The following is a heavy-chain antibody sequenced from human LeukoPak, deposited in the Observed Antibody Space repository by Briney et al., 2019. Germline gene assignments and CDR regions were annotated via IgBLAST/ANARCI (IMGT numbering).Heavy chain of an antibody. J-gene: IGHJ4*02. D-gene: IGHD2-21*02. CDR3: ARERRGDYNY. CDR2: IKQDGSEK. V-gene: IGHV3-7*03. Sequence: QPGGSLRLSCAVSGFTFSSYWMSWVRQAPGKGLEWVANIKQDGSEKYYVDSVKGRFTISRDNAKNSLYLQMNSLRAEDTAVYYCARERRGDYNYWGQGTLVTVSS. CDR1: GFTFSSYW.